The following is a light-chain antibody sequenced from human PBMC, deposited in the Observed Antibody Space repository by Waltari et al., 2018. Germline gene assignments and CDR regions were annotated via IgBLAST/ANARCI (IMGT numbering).Light chain of an antibody. CDR1: QGIGND. J-gene: IGKJ1*01. CDR2: AAS. Sequence: AIQMTQSPSSLSASVGDRVTISCRASQGIGNDLGWYQQKPGTAPKLLGYAASTLQSGVPSRFSGSGSGTDFTLTISSLQPEDFATYYCLQDYKYPRTFGQGTKVEIK. V-gene: IGKV1-6*02. CDR3: LQDYKYPRT.